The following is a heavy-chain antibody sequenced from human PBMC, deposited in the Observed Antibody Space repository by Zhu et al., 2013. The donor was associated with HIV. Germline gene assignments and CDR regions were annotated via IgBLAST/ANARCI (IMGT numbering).Heavy chain of an antibody. CDR3: ARAPETPYGDYPPGWFDP. J-gene: IGHJ5*02. D-gene: IGHD4-17*01. V-gene: IGHV4-30-2*01. CDR2: IYHSGST. CDR1: GGSISSGGYS. Sequence: VQLQESGSGLVKPSQTLSLTCAVSGGSISSGGYSWSWIRQPPGKGLEWIGYIYHSGSTYYNPSLKSRVTISVDRSKNQFSLKLSSVTAADTAVYYCARAPETPYGDYPPGWFDPWGQGTLVTVSS.